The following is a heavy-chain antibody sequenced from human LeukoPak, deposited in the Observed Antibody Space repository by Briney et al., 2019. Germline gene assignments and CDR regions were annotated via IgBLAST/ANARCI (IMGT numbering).Heavy chain of an antibody. CDR1: GFTFSSFW. J-gene: IGHJ4*02. CDR2: ITSDGSST. V-gene: IGHV3-74*01. D-gene: IGHD1-7*01. CDR3: ARGLGDGTPFDY. Sequence: GGSLRLSCAASGFTFSSFWMHWVRQPPGKGLVWVSRITSDGSSTRSADSVKGRFTTSRDNAKNTLYLQLNSLRVEDTATYFCARGLGDGTPFDYWGQGTLVTVSS.